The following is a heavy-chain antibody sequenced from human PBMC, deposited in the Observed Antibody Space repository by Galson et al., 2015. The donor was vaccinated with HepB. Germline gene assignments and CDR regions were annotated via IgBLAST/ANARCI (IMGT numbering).Heavy chain of an antibody. J-gene: IGHJ4*02. CDR1: GYSFTSHG. V-gene: IGHV1-18*01. Sequence: SVKVSCKASGYSFTSHGISWVRQAPGQGLQWMGWISNYSGNTNYAQNFKDKVTMTTDPSTSTAYVDLRSLRSDDTAVYYCARGGDSITISGVPDYYFDHWGQGTLVTVSS. CDR3: ARGGDSITISGVPDYYFDH. D-gene: IGHD3-3*01. CDR2: ISNYSGNT.